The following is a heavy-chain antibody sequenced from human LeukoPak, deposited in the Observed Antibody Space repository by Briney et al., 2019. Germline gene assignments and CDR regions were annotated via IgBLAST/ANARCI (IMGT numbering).Heavy chain of an antibody. CDR2: INPNSGGT. CDR3: ARAQITMVRGTLLGFDP. CDR1: GYTFTGYY. V-gene: IGHV1-2*02. Sequence: ASVKVSCKASGYTFTGYYMHWVRQAPGQGLEWMGWINPNSGGTNYAQKFQGRVTMTRDTSISTAYMELSRLRSDDTAVYYCARAQITMVRGTLLGFDPWGQGTLVTVSS. D-gene: IGHD3-10*01. J-gene: IGHJ5*02.